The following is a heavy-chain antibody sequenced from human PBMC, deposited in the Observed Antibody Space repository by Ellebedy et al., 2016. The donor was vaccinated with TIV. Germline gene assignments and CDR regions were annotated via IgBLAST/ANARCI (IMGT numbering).Heavy chain of an antibody. Sequence: GESLKISCAASGFAFNPYPMNWVREAPGKGLEWISNIRTGGSDMTYADSVRGRFITSRDNAMNSLFLQMYSLRDEDTAVYYCVRDELNAFDFWGRGTVVTVSS. V-gene: IGHV3-48*02. CDR1: GFAFNPYP. CDR3: VRDELNAFDF. D-gene: IGHD3-10*01. CDR2: IRTGGSDM. J-gene: IGHJ3*01.